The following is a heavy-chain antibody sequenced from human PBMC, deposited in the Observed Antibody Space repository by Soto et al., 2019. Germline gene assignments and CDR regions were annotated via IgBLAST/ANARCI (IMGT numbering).Heavy chain of an antibody. CDR2: IRSKAKSYAT. J-gene: IGHJ4*02. V-gene: IGHV3-73*01. D-gene: IGHD3-10*01. CDR1: GFTFGGSA. Sequence: EVQLVESGGGSVQPGGSLKLSCAASGFTFGGSAVHWVRQASGKGLDWVGRIRSKAKSYATAYAASVKGRFTISRDDSKNTAYLQMNSLKTEDTAVYYCSIIGFGDLLGPDVDYWGQGTLVTVSS. CDR3: SIIGFGDLLGPDVDY.